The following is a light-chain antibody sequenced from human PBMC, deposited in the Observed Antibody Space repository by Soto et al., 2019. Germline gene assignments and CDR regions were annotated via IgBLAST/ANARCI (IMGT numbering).Light chain of an antibody. Sequence: DIQMTQSPSSLSASVGDRVTITCRASQSISTYLSWYQQRPGKAPQLLIFAASSLQSGVPSRFSGCRSGTEFTLNISSLQPADVGTYYGQQSYSTAWTFGQGTKVEVK. V-gene: IGKV1-39*01. CDR1: QSISTY. CDR3: QQSYSTAWT. CDR2: AAS. J-gene: IGKJ1*01.